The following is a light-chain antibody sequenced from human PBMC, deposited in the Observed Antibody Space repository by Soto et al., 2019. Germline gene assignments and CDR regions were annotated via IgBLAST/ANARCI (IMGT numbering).Light chain of an antibody. CDR1: QSISSY. Sequence: DIQMTQSPSSLSASVGDRVTITCRASQSISSYLNWYQQKPGKAPKLLIYAASSLQSGVPSRFSGSGSGTDFTLTISRLEPEDFAVYYCQQYGSSPWTSGQGTKVDIK. CDR3: QQYGSSPWT. V-gene: IGKV1-39*01. CDR2: AAS. J-gene: IGKJ1*01.